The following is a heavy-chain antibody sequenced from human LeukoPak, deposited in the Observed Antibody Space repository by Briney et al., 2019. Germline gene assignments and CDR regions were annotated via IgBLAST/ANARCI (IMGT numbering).Heavy chain of an antibody. CDR2: ISNSAST. Sequence: SENLSLTCTVSGASISSYYWSWIRQPPGKGLEWIAFISNSASTNYSPSLKSRVTISLDTSRKQLSPRLSSVIAADTAVYYCVATERWLQWDYWGQGTLVTVSS. V-gene: IGHV4-4*08. J-gene: IGHJ4*02. D-gene: IGHD5-24*01. CDR1: GASISSYY. CDR3: VATERWLQWDY.